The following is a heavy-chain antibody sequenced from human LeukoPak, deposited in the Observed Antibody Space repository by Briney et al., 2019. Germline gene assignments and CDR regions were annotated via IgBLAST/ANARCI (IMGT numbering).Heavy chain of an antibody. D-gene: IGHD2-15*01. CDR1: GGTFRNYG. CDR2: IIPIFGTG. J-gene: IGHJ6*03. Sequence: SSVKVSCKASGGTFRNYGFTWVRQAPGQGLEWMGGIIPIFGTGKYAQKFQGRVTIIADEFTSAAYMELSSLRSEDTAVYFCASRYCSGGNCFSRDYYYYYMDVWGKGTTVTVSS. CDR3: ASRYCSGGNCFSRDYYYYYMDV. V-gene: IGHV1-69*01.